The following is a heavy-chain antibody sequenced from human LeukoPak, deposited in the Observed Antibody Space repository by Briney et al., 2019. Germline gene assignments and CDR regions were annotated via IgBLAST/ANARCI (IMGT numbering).Heavy chain of an antibody. CDR1: GGSISSYY. Sequence: SETLSLTCTVSGGSISSYYWSWIRQPPGKGLEWIGYIYYSGSTNYNPPLKSRVTISVDTSKNQFSLKLSSVTAADTAVYYCARVSGQAFDYWGQGTLVTVSS. CDR2: IYYSGST. D-gene: IGHD3-10*01. J-gene: IGHJ4*02. V-gene: IGHV4-59*01. CDR3: ARVSGQAFDY.